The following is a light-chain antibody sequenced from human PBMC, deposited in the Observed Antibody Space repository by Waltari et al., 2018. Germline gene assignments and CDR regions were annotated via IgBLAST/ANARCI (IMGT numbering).Light chain of an antibody. CDR3: MQGADWPYT. CDR1: QSLVHSDGNTY. CDR2: QVS. J-gene: IGKJ2*01. Sequence: DVVMTQSPLSLPVTLGQPASISSSPSQSLVHSDGNTYLSWFQQRPGQSPRRLIYQVSNRDSGVPDRFSGSGSGTDFTLRISRVEAEDVGVYYCMQGADWPYTFGQGTKLEIK. V-gene: IGKV2-30*02.